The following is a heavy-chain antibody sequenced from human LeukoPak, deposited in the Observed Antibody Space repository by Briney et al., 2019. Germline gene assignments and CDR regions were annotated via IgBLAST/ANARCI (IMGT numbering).Heavy chain of an antibody. D-gene: IGHD2-15*01. CDR1: GYTFTGYY. Sequence: ASVKVSCKASGYTFTGYYMHWVRQAPGQGLEWMGWINPNSGGTNYAQKFQGRVTMTRDTSISTAYMELSRLRSDDTAVYYCARDDCSGGSCYSSYYYYYGMDVWGQGTTVTVSS. CDR2: INPNSGGT. J-gene: IGHJ6*02. CDR3: ARDDCSGGSCYSSYYYYYGMDV. V-gene: IGHV1-2*02.